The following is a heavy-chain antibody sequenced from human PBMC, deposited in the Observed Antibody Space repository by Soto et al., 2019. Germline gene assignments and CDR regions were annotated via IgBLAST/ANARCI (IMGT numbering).Heavy chain of an antibody. CDR3: ARTRIIAAAGIRFFDY. Sequence: SETLSLTCTVSGGSISSYYWSWIRQPPGKGLEWIGYIYYSGSTNYNPSLKSRVTISVDTSKNQFSLKLSSVTAADTAVYYCARTRIIAAAGIRFFDYWGQGTLVTVSA. CDR1: GGSISSYY. J-gene: IGHJ4*02. V-gene: IGHV4-59*01. CDR2: IYYSGST. D-gene: IGHD6-13*01.